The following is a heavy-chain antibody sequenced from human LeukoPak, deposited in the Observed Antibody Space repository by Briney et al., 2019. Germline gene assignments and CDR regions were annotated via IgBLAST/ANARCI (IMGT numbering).Heavy chain of an antibody. D-gene: IGHD6-13*01. Sequence: ASVKVSCKASGYTFTSYDINWVRQATGQGLEWMGWMNPNSGNTGYAQKFQGRVTITRNTSISTAYMELSSLRSEDTAVYYCARTSYIAAKSPYYFDYWGQGTLVTVSS. CDR3: ARTSYIAAKSPYYFDY. V-gene: IGHV1-8*03. CDR1: GYTFTSYD. CDR2: MNPNSGNT. J-gene: IGHJ4*02.